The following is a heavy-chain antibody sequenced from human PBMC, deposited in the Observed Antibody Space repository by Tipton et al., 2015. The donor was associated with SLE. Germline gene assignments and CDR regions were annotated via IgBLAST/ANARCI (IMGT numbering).Heavy chain of an antibody. Sequence: SLRLSCAASGFPFSNYAMHWVRQAPGKGLEWVAVISYDGYKEYDADSVKGRFTISRDNSKDSLYLQMSGLRPEDTAVYYCARKGWVYFDSSGYEAYYYMDVWGKGTTVTVSS. J-gene: IGHJ6*03. D-gene: IGHD3-22*01. CDR2: ISYDGYKE. CDR1: GFPFSNYA. CDR3: ARKGWVYFDSSGYEAYYYMDV. V-gene: IGHV3-30*04.